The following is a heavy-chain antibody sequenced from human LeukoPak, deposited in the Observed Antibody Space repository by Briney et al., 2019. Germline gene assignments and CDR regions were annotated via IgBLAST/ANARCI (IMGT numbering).Heavy chain of an antibody. CDR1: GFIFSIYN. D-gene: IGHD3-22*01. Sequence: PGGSLRLSCATSGFIFSIYNMNWVRQVPGKGLEWVSGISGSGDNTYYADSVKGRFTISRDNSKNTLYVQVNSLGTEDTAAYYCAKGSYYDSSGSFYFDYWGQGTLVTVSS. J-gene: IGHJ4*02. V-gene: IGHV3-23*01. CDR2: ISGSGDNT. CDR3: AKGSYYDSSGSFYFDY.